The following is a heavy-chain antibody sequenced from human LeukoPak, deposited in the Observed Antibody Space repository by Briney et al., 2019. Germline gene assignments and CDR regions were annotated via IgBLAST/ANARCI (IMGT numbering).Heavy chain of an antibody. CDR1: GGTFSSHA. J-gene: IGHJ5*02. V-gene: IGHV1-69*13. D-gene: IGHD3-10*01. CDR2: IIPIFGTA. Sequence: SVKVSCKASGGTFSSHAISWVRQAPGQGLEWMGGIIPIFGTANYAQKFQGRVTITADEFTSTAYMELSSLRSEDTAVYYCAREERITMVRGIPNWFDPWGQGTLVTVSS. CDR3: AREERITMVRGIPNWFDP.